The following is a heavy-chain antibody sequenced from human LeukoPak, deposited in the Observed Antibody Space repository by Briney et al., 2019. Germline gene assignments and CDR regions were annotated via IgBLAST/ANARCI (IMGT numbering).Heavy chain of an antibody. J-gene: IGHJ2*01. CDR1: GGSINSGGYC. V-gene: IGHV4-30-2*01. D-gene: IGHD4-17*01. CDR3: AREYYGAYTYRYFDL. Sequence: SQTLSLTCAVSGGSINSGGYCWSWIRQPPGKGLEWIVNIYHTESSYYNPSLKSRVIMSIDRSKNQFYLQLSSVNAADTAVYHCAREYYGAYTYRYFDLWGRSTLVSVSS. CDR2: IYHTESS.